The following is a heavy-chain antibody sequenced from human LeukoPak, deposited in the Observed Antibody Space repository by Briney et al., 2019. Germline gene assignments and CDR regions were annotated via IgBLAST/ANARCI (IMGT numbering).Heavy chain of an antibody. D-gene: IGHD6-13*01. Sequence: GGSLRLSCAASGFTFSSYGMHWVRQAPGKGLEWVAVIWYDGSNKYYADSVKGRFTISRDNSKNTLYLQMNSLRAEDTAVYYCARELIIAAAGLVDYWGQGTLVTVSS. J-gene: IGHJ4*02. CDR3: ARELIIAAAGLVDY. CDR1: GFTFSSYG. CDR2: IWYDGSNK. V-gene: IGHV3-33*01.